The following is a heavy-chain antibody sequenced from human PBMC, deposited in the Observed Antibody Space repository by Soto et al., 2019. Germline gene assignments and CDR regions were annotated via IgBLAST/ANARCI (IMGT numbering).Heavy chain of an antibody. CDR3: ARWGVVIRNYYYMDV. CDR1: GGSISSSSYY. D-gene: IGHD3-3*01. Sequence: PSETLSLTCTVSGGSISSSSYYWGWIRQPPGKGLEWIGSIYYSGSTYYNPSLESRVTISVDTSKNQFSLKLSSVTAADTAVYHCARWGVVIRNYYYMDVWGRGTTVTVSS. CDR2: IYYSGST. V-gene: IGHV4-39*07. J-gene: IGHJ6*03.